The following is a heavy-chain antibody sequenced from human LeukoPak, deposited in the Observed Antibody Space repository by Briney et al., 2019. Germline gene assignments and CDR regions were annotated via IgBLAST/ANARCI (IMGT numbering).Heavy chain of an antibody. J-gene: IGHJ6*02. D-gene: IGHD3-10*01. CDR1: GFTFSSYA. CDR2: MGDSAIST. CDR3: AKAPYYYGSGLDYYYYGMDV. V-gene: IGHV3-23*01. Sequence: GSLRLSCAASGFTFSSYAMSWVRQAPGKGLEWVSAMGDSAISTYYADSVKGRFTISRDNSKNTLYLQMNSLRAEDTAVCYCAKAPYYYGSGLDYYYYGMDVWGQGTTVTVSS.